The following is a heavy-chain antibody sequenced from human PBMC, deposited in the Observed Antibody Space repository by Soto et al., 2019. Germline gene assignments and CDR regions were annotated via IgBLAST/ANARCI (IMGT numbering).Heavy chain of an antibody. D-gene: IGHD5-12*01. J-gene: IGHJ6*03. V-gene: IGHV3-66*01. CDR3: ARCRAYVATTTVYYYYYMDV. CDR1: GFSVSSNY. Sequence: GGSMSLSCASSGFSVSSNYMNLVRPAPGKGLEWVSVIYSGGSTYYADSVKGRFTISRDNSKNTLHLQMNSLRAEDTAVYYCARCRAYVATTTVYYYYYMDVWGKGTTVTVSS. CDR2: IYSGGST.